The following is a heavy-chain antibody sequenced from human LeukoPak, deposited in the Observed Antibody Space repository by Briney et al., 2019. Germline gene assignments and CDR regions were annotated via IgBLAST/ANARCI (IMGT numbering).Heavy chain of an antibody. CDR3: ARAGPGRRRLQTIAAARRAWFDP. Sequence: SETLSLTCAVYGGSFSGYYWSWIRQPPGKGLEWIGEINHSGSTNYNPSLKSRVTISVDTSKNQFSLKLSSVTAADTAVYYCARAGPGRRRLQTIAAARRAWFDPWGQGTLVTVSS. D-gene: IGHD6-13*01. CDR1: GGSFSGYY. J-gene: IGHJ5*02. V-gene: IGHV4-34*01. CDR2: INHSGST.